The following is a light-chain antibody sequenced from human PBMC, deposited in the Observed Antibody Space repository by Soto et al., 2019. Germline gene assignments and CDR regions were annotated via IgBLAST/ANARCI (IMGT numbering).Light chain of an antibody. J-gene: IGKJ4*01. CDR2: DAS. Sequence: EIVLTQSPATLSLSPGESATLSCRASQSVDTYLAWYQQIPGQAPRLLIYDASSRATGIPARFHGSGSGTDFTLAISSLEAEDFAVYYCQQRTGSVGGGTKVEI. V-gene: IGKV3-11*01. CDR1: QSVDTY. CDR3: QQRTGS.